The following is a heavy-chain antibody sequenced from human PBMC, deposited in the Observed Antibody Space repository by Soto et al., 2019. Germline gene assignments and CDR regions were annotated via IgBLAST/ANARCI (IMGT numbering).Heavy chain of an antibody. Sequence: ASVKVSCKASGYTFTSYYMHWVRQAPGQGLEWMGIINPSGGSTSYAQKFQGRVTMTRDTSTSTVYMELSSLRSEDTAVYYCARDREMATINRPDLGGIDAWGQGTTVTVSS. V-gene: IGHV1-46*01. CDR3: ARDREMATINRPDLGGIDA. CDR1: GYTFTSYY. D-gene: IGHD5-12*01. CDR2: INPSGGST. J-gene: IGHJ6*02.